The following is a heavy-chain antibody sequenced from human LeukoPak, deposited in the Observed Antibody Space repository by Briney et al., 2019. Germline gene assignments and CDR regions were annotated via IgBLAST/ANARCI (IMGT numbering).Heavy chain of an antibody. Sequence: GGSLRLSCAASGFTFSSYEMNWVRQAPGKGLEWVSYISSSGSTIYYADSVKGRFTISRDNAKNSLYLQMNSLGAEDTAVYYCARDPYSSGWYYYYGMDVWGQGTTVTVSS. CDR1: GFTFSSYE. V-gene: IGHV3-48*03. CDR3: ARDPYSSGWYYYYGMDV. J-gene: IGHJ6*02. D-gene: IGHD6-19*01. CDR2: ISSSGSTI.